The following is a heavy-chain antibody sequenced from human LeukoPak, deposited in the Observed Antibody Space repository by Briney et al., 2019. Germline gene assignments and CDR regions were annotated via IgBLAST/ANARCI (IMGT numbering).Heavy chain of an antibody. Sequence: SETLSLTCTISGDSFSSSNYYWGWIRQPPGKGLEWIGNIYYSGRTYYNPSLKSRVTISVDTSKNDFSLKLSSVTAADTAVYYCARLYYYDSSGPPLWGQGTMVAVYS. CDR1: GDSFSSSNYY. V-gene: IGHV4-39*02. J-gene: IGHJ4*02. D-gene: IGHD3-22*01. CDR2: IYYSGRT. CDR3: ARLYYYDSSGPPL.